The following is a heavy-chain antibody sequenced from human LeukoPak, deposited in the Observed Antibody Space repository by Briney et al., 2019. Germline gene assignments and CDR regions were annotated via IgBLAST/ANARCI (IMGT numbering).Heavy chain of an antibody. CDR3: ARGTRGSMGYYDTFDQ. D-gene: IGHD3-22*01. CDR1: GYSFTSYG. Sequence: GASVKVSCKASGYSFTSYGISWVRQAPGQGLEWMGWISAYNGNTNYAQKLQGRVTMTTDTSTSTAYMELRSLRYDDTAVYYCARGTRGSMGYYDTFDQWGQGTQVTVSS. V-gene: IGHV1-18*01. J-gene: IGHJ4*02. CDR2: ISAYNGNT.